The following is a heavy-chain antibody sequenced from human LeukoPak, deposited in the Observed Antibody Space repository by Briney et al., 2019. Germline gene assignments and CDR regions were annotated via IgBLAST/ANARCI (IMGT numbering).Heavy chain of an antibody. V-gene: IGHV3-23*01. Sequence: GGSPRLSCAASGFTFSSHAMSWVRQAPGKGLKWVSTVSGSGASTYYADSVKGRFSISRDNSDNTLYLHMNSLRAEDTAVYYCATAVLLRNYYGLGTYYNGAFDIWGQGTMVTVSS. CDR2: VSGSGAST. D-gene: IGHD3-10*01. J-gene: IGHJ3*02. CDR3: ATAVLLRNYYGLGTYYNGAFDI. CDR1: GFTFSSHA.